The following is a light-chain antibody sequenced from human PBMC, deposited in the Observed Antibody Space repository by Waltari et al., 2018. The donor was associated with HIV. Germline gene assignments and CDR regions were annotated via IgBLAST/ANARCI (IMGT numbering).Light chain of an antibody. CDR1: SSDVGGYNY. J-gene: IGLJ3*02. V-gene: IGLV2-14*01. CDR3: KSYTGSTTVGM. Sequence: QSALTQPASVSGSPGQSITISCTGTSSDVGGYNYVSWYQYHPGKAPRLIIFEVSRRPSGVSDRFSGSKSGNTASLTITGLQAEDEAYYYCKSYTGSTTVGMFGGGTRLTVL. CDR2: EVS.